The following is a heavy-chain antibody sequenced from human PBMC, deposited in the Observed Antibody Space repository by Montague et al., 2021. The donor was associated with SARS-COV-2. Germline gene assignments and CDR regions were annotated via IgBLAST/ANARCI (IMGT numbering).Heavy chain of an antibody. V-gene: IGHV4-34*01. Sequence: SETLSLTCAVHGGSFSTYSWNWIRQPPGKGLEWIGEIHHGGSTNYNPSLKSRVTISADTSKNQFSLKLTSVAAADTAVYYCARLGDGVVPSPILGVGPYYSYYSMDVWGKGTTVTVS. CDR3: ARLGDGVVPSPILGVGPYYSYYSMDV. D-gene: IGHD3-10*01. J-gene: IGHJ6*03. CDR2: IHHGGST. CDR1: GGSFSTYS.